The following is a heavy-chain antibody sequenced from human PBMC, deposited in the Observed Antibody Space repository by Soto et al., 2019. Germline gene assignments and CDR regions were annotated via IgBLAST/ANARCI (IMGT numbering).Heavy chain of an antibody. V-gene: IGHV1-69*01. CDR2: IIPIFGTA. CDR3: ARELGIAAAEFDY. D-gene: IGHD6-13*01. CDR1: GYTFTSYY. J-gene: IGHJ4*02. Sequence: QVQLVQSGAEVKKPGASVKVSCKASGYTFTSYYMHWVRQAPGQGLEWMGGIIPIFGTANYAQKFQGRVTITADESTSTAYMELSSLRSEDTAVYYCARELGIAAAEFDYWGQGTLVTVSS.